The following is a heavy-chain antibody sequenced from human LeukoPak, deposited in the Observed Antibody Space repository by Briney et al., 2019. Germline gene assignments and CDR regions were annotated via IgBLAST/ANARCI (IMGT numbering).Heavy chain of an antibody. CDR3: ATHNEGSYFES. CDR2: VYYFGNA. Sequence: SETLSLTCSVSGGSITTSRYYWGWIRQSPGKGLEWIGSVYYFGNAYYRPSLMSRATISIDTSKKRISLNLTSVTARDTAIYYCATHNEGSYFESWGQGTLVTVSS. J-gene: IGHJ4*02. D-gene: IGHD3-10*01. V-gene: IGHV4-39*01. CDR1: GGSITTSRYY.